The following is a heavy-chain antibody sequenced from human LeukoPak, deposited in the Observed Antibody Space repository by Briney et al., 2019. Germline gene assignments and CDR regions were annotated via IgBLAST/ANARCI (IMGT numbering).Heavy chain of an antibody. CDR3: ARHNLRQWEPQH. Sequence: SETLSLTCTVSGGSISSSDYYWGWIRQPPGKGLEWIGSIYYSGSTYYNPSLKSRVTISIDTSNNQFSLKLSSVTAADTAVYYCARHNLRQWEPQHWGQGTLVTVSS. CDR2: IYYSGST. V-gene: IGHV4-39*01. J-gene: IGHJ1*01. CDR1: GGSISSSDYY. D-gene: IGHD1-26*01.